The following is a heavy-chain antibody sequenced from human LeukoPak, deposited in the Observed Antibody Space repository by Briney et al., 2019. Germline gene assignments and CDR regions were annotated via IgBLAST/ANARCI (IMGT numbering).Heavy chain of an antibody. Sequence: PGGSLRLSCAASGFTFSSYAMSWVRQAPGKGLEWVSTLSSSGGNTYYADSVKGRVTISRDNSKNTLYLQMNSLRAEDTAVYHCAKGSYYYDSADYFDYWGQGTLVTVSS. J-gene: IGHJ4*02. CDR3: AKGSYYYDSADYFDY. CDR1: GFTFSSYA. D-gene: IGHD3-22*01. CDR2: LSSSGGNT. V-gene: IGHV3-23*01.